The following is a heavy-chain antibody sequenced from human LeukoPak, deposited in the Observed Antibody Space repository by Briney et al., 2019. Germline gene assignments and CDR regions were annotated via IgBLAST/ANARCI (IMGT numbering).Heavy chain of an antibody. CDR1: GGSISSYY. Sequence: SETLSLTCTVSGGSISSYYWSWIRQPPGKGLEWIGYIYYSGSTNYNPSLRSRVTISVDTSKNQFSLKLSSVTAADTAVYYCARESITMIAAFDIWGQGTMVTVSS. CDR2: IYYSGST. J-gene: IGHJ3*02. D-gene: IGHD3-22*01. CDR3: ARESITMIAAFDI. V-gene: IGHV4-59*01.